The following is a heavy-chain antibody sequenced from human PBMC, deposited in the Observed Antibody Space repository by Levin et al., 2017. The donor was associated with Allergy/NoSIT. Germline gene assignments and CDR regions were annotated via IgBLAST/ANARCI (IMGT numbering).Heavy chain of an antibody. V-gene: IGHV3-21*01. J-gene: IGHJ4*02. CDR2: ISSSSSYI. Sequence: GGSLRLSCAASGFTFSSYSMNWVRQAPGKGLEWVSSISSSSSYIYYADSVKGRFTISRDNAKNSLYLQMNSLRAEDTAVYYCAREGGVRATLLSPAGYWGQGTLVTVSS. D-gene: IGHD1-26*01. CDR3: AREGGVRATLLSPAGY. CDR1: GFTFSSYS.